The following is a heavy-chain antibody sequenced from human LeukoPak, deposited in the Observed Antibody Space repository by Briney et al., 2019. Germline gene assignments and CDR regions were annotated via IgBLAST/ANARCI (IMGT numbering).Heavy chain of an antibody. CDR1: GFTFSTYT. CDR2: ISSSSSYI. Sequence: GGSLRLSCAASGFTFSTYTMNWVRQAPGKGLEWVSSISSSSSYIYYTDSLKGRFTISRDNAKNSLYLQMNSLRAEDTAVYYCARDGHYDAFDIWGQGTMVTVSS. J-gene: IGHJ3*02. D-gene: IGHD1-26*01. CDR3: ARDGHYDAFDI. V-gene: IGHV3-21*01.